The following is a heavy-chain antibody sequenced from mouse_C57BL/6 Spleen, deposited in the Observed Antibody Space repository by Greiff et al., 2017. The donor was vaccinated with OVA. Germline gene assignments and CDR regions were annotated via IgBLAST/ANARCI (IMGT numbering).Heavy chain of an antibody. J-gene: IGHJ1*03. CDR2: IYPGDGDT. CDR1: GSAFSSSW. D-gene: IGHD2-3*01. Sequence: QVQLQQSGPELVKPGASVKISCKASGSAFSSSWMNWVKQRPGKGLEWIGRIYPGDGDTNYNGKFKGKATLTADKSSSTAYMQLSSLTSEDSAVYGVARGRAIYDGYYEDFDGWGTGTTVTVSS. CDR3: ARGRAIYDGYYEDFDG. V-gene: IGHV1-82*01.